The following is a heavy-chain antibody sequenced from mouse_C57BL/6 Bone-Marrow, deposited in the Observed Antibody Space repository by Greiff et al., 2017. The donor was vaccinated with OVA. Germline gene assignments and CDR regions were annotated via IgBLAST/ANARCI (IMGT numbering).Heavy chain of an antibody. CDR3: ASFISYYGIAY. V-gene: IGHV1-55*01. D-gene: IGHD1-1*01. CDR2: IYPGSGST. CDR1: GYTFTSYW. J-gene: IGHJ3*01. Sequence: VQLQQPGAELVKPGASVKMSCKASGYTFTSYWITWVKQRPGQGLEWIGDIYPGSGSTKYNEKFKSKATLTVDTSSSTAYMQLSSLTAEDSAVYYCASFISYYGIAYWGQGTLVTVSA.